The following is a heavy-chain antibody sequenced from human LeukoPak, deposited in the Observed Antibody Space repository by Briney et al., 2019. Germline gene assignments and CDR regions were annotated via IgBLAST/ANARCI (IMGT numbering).Heavy chain of an antibody. D-gene: IGHD2-21*01. J-gene: IGHJ4*02. V-gene: IGHV3-23*01. Sequence: PGGSLRLSCAASGFTFSSYVMSWVRQAPGKGLEWVSAITGDGGATNYVDSVKGRFTISRDNSKNTLFLQMSSLRAEDTALYYCTKEEHIDGRFVTLDYWGQGALVTVSS. CDR3: TKEEHIDGRFVTLDY. CDR1: GFTFSSYV. CDR2: ITGDGGAT.